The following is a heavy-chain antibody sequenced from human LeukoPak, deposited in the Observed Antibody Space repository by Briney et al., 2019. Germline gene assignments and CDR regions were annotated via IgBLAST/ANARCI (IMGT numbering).Heavy chain of an antibody. CDR1: GFTFSSHS. Sequence: GGSLRLSCAASGFTFSSHSMNWVRQAPGKGLEWVSSISSSSSYIYYADSVKGRFTISRDNAKNSLYLQMNSLRAEDTAVYYCAGRITGTTYFDYWGQGTLVTVSS. V-gene: IGHV3-21*01. CDR2: ISSSSSYI. CDR3: AGRITGTTYFDY. J-gene: IGHJ4*02. D-gene: IGHD1-7*01.